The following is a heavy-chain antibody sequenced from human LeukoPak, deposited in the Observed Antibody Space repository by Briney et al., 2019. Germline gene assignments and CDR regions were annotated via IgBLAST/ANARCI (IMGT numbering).Heavy chain of an antibody. V-gene: IGHV3-21*01. Sequence: GGSLRLSCAASGFTFSSYSMNWVRQAPGKGLEWVSSISSSSSYIYYADSVKGRFTISRDNAKNSLYLQMSSLRAEDTAVYYCARDLIDTAMVLYYFDYWGQGTLVTVSS. CDR2: ISSSSSYI. D-gene: IGHD5-18*01. J-gene: IGHJ4*02. CDR1: GFTFSSYS. CDR3: ARDLIDTAMVLYYFDY.